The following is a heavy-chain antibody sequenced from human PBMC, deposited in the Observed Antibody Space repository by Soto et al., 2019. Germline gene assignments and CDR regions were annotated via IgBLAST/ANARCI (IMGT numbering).Heavy chain of an antibody. D-gene: IGHD3-16*01. CDR2: MHYSGSA. CDR1: GASMSDYY. Sequence: SETLSLTCTVSGASMSDYYGSWIRQSPGKGLEHIGYMHYSGSANYNPSLKSRVTISLDRSNNRFSLRLSSVTAADTAIYYCARSGHTFGGVVWGQGVLGTVSS. CDR3: ARSGHTFGGVV. J-gene: IGHJ4*02. V-gene: IGHV4-59*13.